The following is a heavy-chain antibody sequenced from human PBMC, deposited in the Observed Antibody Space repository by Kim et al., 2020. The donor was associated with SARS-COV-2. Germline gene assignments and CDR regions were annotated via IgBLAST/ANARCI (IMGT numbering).Heavy chain of an antibody. D-gene: IGHD3-10*01. CDR3: ARAPPSQYDYGSGNKAGMDV. J-gene: IGHJ6*02. V-gene: IGHV4-34*01. CDR1: GGSFSGYY. Sequence: SETLSLTCVVYGGSFSGYYWSWIRQPPGKGLEWIGEINRSGSTNYNPSLKSRVTISGDTSKKQFSLKLSSVTAADTAVYYCARAPPSQYDYGSGNKAGMDVWGQGTTVTVSS. CDR2: INRSGST.